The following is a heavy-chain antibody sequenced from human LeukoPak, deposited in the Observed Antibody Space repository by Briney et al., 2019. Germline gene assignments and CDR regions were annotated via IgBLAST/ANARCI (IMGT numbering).Heavy chain of an antibody. CDR3: ARGDYYGSGSSPRHDY. J-gene: IGHJ4*02. V-gene: IGHV4-38-2*01. CDR1: GYSISSGYY. Sequence: SETLSLTCAVSGYSISSGYYWGWIRQPPGKGLGWIGSIYHSGSTYYNPPLKSRVTISVDTSKNPFSLKLSSVTAADTAVYYCARGDYYGSGSSPRHDYWGQGTLVTVSS. D-gene: IGHD3-10*01. CDR2: IYHSGST.